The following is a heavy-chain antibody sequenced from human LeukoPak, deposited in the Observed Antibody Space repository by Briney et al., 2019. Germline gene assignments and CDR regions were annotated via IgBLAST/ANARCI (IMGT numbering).Heavy chain of an antibody. Sequence: SETLSLTCTVSGGSISSYYWSWIRQPPGKGLEWIGSIYYSGSTYYNPSLKSRVTISVDTSKNQFSLKLSSVTAADTAVYYCARWGRGYGDTLPPYFDYWGQGTLVTVSS. D-gene: IGHD4-17*01. CDR3: ARWGRGYGDTLPPYFDY. CDR1: GGSISSYY. J-gene: IGHJ4*02. CDR2: IYYSGST. V-gene: IGHV4-39*07.